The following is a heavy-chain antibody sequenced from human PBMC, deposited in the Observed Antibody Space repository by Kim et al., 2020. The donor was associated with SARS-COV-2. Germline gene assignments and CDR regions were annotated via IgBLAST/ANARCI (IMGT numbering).Heavy chain of an antibody. Sequence: SVKVSCKASGYTFTSYGISWVRHAPGQGLEWMGWISAYNGNTNYAQKLQGRVTMTTDTSTSTAYMELRSLRSDDTAVYYCARLIQYYDILTPYYYGMDVWGQGTTVTVSS. CDR1: GYTFTSYG. D-gene: IGHD3-9*01. V-gene: IGHV1-18*04. J-gene: IGHJ6*02. CDR2: ISAYNGNT. CDR3: ARLIQYYDILTPYYYGMDV.